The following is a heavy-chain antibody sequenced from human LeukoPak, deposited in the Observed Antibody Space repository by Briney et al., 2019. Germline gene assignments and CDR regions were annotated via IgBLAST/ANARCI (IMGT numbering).Heavy chain of an antibody. CDR3: ARRVAGGGDY. Sequence: GASVKVSCKDSGGTFSSYAISWVRQAPGQGLEWMGGIIPIFGTANYAQKFQGRVTITTDESTSTAYMELSSLRSEDTAVYYCARRVAGGGDYWGQGTLVTVSS. V-gene: IGHV1-69*05. CDR2: IIPIFGTA. J-gene: IGHJ4*02. D-gene: IGHD2-15*01. CDR1: GGTFSSYA.